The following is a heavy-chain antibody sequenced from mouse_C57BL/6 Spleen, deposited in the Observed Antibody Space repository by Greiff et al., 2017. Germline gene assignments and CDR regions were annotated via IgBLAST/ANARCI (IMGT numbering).Heavy chain of an antibody. J-gene: IGHJ4*01. CDR2: IDPSDSYT. Sequence: QVQLQQPGAELVKPGASVKLSCKASGYTFTSYWMQWVKQRPGQGLEWIGEIDPSDSYTNYNQKFKGKATLPVDTSSSPAYMQLSSLTSEDSAVYYCASMITRAMDYWGQGTSVTVSS. CDR1: GYTFTSYW. CDR3: ASMITRAMDY. D-gene: IGHD2-4*01. V-gene: IGHV1-50*01.